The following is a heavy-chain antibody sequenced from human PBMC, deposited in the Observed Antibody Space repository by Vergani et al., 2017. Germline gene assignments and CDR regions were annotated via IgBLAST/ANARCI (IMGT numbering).Heavy chain of an antibody. CDR3: AREVVVVVAATYYYYGMDV. Sequence: QVQLVQSGAEVKKPGASVKVSCKASGYTFTGYYMHWVRQPPGQGLEWMGWINPNSGGTNYAQKFQGRVTMTRDTSISTAYMELSRLRSDDTAVYYCAREVVVVVAATYYYYGMDVWGQGTTVTVSS. V-gene: IGHV1-2*02. CDR1: GYTFTGYY. D-gene: IGHD2-15*01. CDR2: INPNSGGT. J-gene: IGHJ6*02.